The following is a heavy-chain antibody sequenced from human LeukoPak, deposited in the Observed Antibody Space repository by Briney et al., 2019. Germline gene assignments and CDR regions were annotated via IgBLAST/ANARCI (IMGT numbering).Heavy chain of an antibody. CDR3: TRSRPDYFDY. Sequence: GGSLRLSCAASGFTFDDYAMHWVRQAPGKGLEWVSLISGDGGTTYSADSVKGRFTISRDNSKNSLYLQMNSLRTEDTALYYCTRSRPDYFDYWGQGTLVTVSS. CDR2: ISGDGGTT. CDR1: GFTFDDYA. J-gene: IGHJ4*02. V-gene: IGHV3-43*02.